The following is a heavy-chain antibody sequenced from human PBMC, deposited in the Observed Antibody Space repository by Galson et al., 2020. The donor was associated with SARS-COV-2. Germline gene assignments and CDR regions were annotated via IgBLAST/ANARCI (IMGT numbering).Heavy chain of an antibody. Sequence: GGSLRLSCAASGFTVSSNYMSWVRQAPGKGLEWVSVIYSGGSTYYADSVKGRFTISRDNSKNTLYLQMNSLRAEDTAVYYCARDGYYDSRGGYYYGMDVWGQGTTVTVSS. J-gene: IGHJ6*02. CDR2: IYSGGST. CDR1: GFTVSSNY. V-gene: IGHV3-53*01. CDR3: ARDGYYDSRGGYYYGMDV. D-gene: IGHD3-22*01.